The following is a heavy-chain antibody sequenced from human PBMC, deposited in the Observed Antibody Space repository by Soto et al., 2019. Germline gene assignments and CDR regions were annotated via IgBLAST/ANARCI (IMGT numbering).Heavy chain of an antibody. CDR2: IYPGDSET. V-gene: IGHV5-51*01. Sequence: GESLKISCEGSGYRFTNYWIGWVRQMPGKGLEWMGIIYPGDSETRYSPSFEGRVTISVDTSVNTAYVQWSSLQASDTAIYYCARRVGTWPFHFDYWGQGTLVTVSS. CDR1: GYRFTNYW. J-gene: IGHJ4*02. CDR3: ARRVGTWPFHFDY.